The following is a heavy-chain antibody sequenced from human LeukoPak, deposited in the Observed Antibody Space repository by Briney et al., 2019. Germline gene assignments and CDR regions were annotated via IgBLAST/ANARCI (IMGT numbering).Heavy chain of an antibody. J-gene: IGHJ4*02. CDR3: ARPADYGDYKD. D-gene: IGHD4-17*01. CDR2: ISAYNGNT. V-gene: IGHV1-18*01. Sequence: ASVKVSCKASGYTFTNYAIHWVRQAPGQGLEWMGWISAYNGNTNYAQKLQGRVTMTTDTSTSTAYMELRSLRSDDTAVYYCARPADYGDYKDWGQGTLVTVSS. CDR1: GYTFTNYA.